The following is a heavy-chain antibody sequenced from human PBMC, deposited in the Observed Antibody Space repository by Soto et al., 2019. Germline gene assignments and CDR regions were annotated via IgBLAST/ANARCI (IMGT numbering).Heavy chain of an antibody. J-gene: IGHJ5*02. CDR1: GFTFGDYA. D-gene: IGHD3-16*01. V-gene: IGHV3-49*04. CDR3: TIAAAQGEWFDP. Sequence: GGSLRLSCTASGFTFGDYAMSWVRRAPGKGLEWVGFIRSKAYGGTTEYAASVKGRFNISRDDSKSIAYLQMNSLKTEDTAVYYCTIAAAQGEWFDPWGQGTLVTVSS. CDR2: IRSKAYGGTT.